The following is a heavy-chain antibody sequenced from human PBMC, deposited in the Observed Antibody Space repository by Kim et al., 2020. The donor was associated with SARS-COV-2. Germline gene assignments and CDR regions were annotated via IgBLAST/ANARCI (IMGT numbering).Heavy chain of an antibody. J-gene: IGHJ4*02. CDR1: GFTFNNYW. D-gene: IGHD2-15*01. Sequence: GGSLRLSCAASGFTFNNYWMHWVRQAPGKGLEWVSHVNTDGSRINYADSLKGRFTISRDNAKNTLYLQMNSLSAEDTAVYYCTRSDGGSSLFDFWGQGTL. V-gene: IGHV3-74*01. CDR2: VNTDGSRI. CDR3: TRSDGGSSLFDF.